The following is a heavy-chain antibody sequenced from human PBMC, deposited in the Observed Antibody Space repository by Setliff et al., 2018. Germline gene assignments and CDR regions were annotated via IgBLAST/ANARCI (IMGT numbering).Heavy chain of an antibody. Sequence: ASVKVSCKTSGYTFTNYGINWVRQAPGQGLEWMGWNSAYAQKFQGRVTMTTDTPTSTAYMELRSLRTDDTAVYFCARGCSSGSCYPHDVFAIWGQGTMVTVSS. D-gene: IGHD2-15*01. CDR1: GYTFTNYG. V-gene: IGHV1-18*01. CDR3: ARGCSSGSCYPHDVFAI. CDR2: NSA. J-gene: IGHJ3*02.